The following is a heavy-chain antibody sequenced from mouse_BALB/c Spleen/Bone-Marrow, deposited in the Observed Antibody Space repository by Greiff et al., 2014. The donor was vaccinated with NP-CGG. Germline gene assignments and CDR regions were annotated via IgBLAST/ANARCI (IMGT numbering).Heavy chain of an antibody. J-gene: IGHJ4*01. V-gene: IGHV1-4*01. CDR3: TIRYYAMDY. CDR2: IIPNSGYS. Sequence: VKLQESGAELARPGASVKMSCQASGYTFTRYTMHWEKKRPGQGLEWIGYIIPNSGYSNYNQKLKDKATLTADKSSSTAYMQLSSLTSEDSAVYYCTIRYYAMDYWGQGTSVTVSS. D-gene: IGHD1-1*01. CDR1: GYTFTRYT.